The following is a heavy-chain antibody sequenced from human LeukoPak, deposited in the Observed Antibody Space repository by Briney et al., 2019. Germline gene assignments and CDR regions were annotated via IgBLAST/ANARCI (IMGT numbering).Heavy chain of an antibody. CDR1: GYTFTGSY. V-gene: IGHV1-2*02. D-gene: IGHD6-19*01. J-gene: IGHJ4*02. CDR2: INPNSGGT. Sequence: ASVKVSCKASGYTFTGSYMHWVRQAPGQGLEWMGWINPNSGGTNYAQKFQGRVTMTRATSISTAYMERSRLRSDDTAVYYCARVPDSSGWYGVPGVRFLFDYWGQGTLVTVSS. CDR3: ARVPDSSGWYGVPGVRFLFDY.